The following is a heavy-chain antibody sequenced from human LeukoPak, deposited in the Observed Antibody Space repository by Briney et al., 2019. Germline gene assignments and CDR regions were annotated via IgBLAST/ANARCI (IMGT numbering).Heavy chain of an antibody. CDR1: GYTFTGYY. J-gene: IGHJ5*02. CDR3: ARYHSGWHGDP. V-gene: IGHV1-2*02. Sequence: SAKVFCKSSGYTFTGYYIHWVRQAPGQGFELMGWINPDSGGTNYAQKFQGRITMTGDTSIPTPYMALSRLRSDDTAVYYCARYHSGWHGDPWGQGTLVTVS. CDR2: INPDSGGT. D-gene: IGHD6-19*01.